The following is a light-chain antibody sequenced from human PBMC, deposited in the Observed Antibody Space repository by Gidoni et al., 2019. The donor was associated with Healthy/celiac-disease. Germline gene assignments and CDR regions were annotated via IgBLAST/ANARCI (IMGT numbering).Light chain of an antibody. CDR3: QQYGSSPWT. J-gene: IGKJ1*01. CDR2: GAS. V-gene: IGKV3-20*01. CDR1: QSVTGSY. Sequence: EIVLTQSPGTLSLSPGERATLSCRASQSVTGSYLTWYQQKPGQAPRLLIYGASTRATGIPDRFSGSGSGPDFTLTISRLETEDVAVYYCQQYGSSPWTFGQGTKVEIK.